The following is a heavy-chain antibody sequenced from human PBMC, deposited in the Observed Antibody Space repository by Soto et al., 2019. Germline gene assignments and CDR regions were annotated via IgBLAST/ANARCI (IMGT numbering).Heavy chain of an antibody. V-gene: IGHV4-39*01. CDR3: ASHVDTAMVVPY. CDR2: IYYSGST. Sequence: TLSLTCTVSGGSISSSSYYWGWIRQPPGKGLEWIGSIYYSGSTYYNPSLKSRVTISVDTSKNQFSLKLSSVTAADTAVYYCASHVDTAMVVPYWGQGTLVTVSS. CDR1: GGSISSSSYY. D-gene: IGHD5-18*01. J-gene: IGHJ4*02.